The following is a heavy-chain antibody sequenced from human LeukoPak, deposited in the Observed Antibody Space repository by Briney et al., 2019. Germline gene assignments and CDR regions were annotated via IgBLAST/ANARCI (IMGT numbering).Heavy chain of an antibody. CDR1: GYTFTSYY. CDR3: VRGIGDRFRLQYVIDY. Sequence: ASVKVSCKASGYTFTSYYMHWVRRAPGQGLEWMGIINPNGGSTSYTQKFQGRVTVTRDLSTSTVYMELSSLRSEDTAVYFCVRGIGDRFRLQYVIDYWGQGTLVTVSS. J-gene: IGHJ4*02. V-gene: IGHV1-46*01. D-gene: IGHD2-21*02. CDR2: INPNGGST.